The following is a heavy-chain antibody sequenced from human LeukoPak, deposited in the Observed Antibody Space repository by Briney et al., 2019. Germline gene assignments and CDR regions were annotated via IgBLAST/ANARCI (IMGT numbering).Heavy chain of an antibody. CDR3: ATEGKMVRGVYTDY. CDR1: GYTFSTYD. Sequence: ASVKVSCKASGYTFSTYDINWVRQATGQGLEWMGRFDPEDGETIYAQKFQGRVTMTADTSTDTVYMELSSLRSEDTAVYYCATEGKMVRGVYTDYWGQGTLVTVSS. V-gene: IGHV1-24*01. CDR2: FDPEDGET. D-gene: IGHD3-10*01. J-gene: IGHJ4*02.